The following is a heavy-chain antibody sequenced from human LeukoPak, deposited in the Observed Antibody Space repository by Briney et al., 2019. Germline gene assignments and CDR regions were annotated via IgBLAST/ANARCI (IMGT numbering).Heavy chain of an antibody. CDR3: ASSGHLGGYCSGGSCYSSAYY. V-gene: IGHV3-33*01. Sequence: GGSLRLSCAASGFTFSSYGMHWVRQAPGKGLEWVAVIWYDGSNKYYADSVKGRFTISRDNSKNTLYLQVNSLRAEDTAVYYCASSGHLGGYCSGGSCYSSAYYWGQGTLVTVSS. D-gene: IGHD2-15*01. J-gene: IGHJ4*02. CDR2: IWYDGSNK. CDR1: GFTFSSYG.